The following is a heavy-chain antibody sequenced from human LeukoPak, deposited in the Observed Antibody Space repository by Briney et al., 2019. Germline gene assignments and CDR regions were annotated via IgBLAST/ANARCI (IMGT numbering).Heavy chain of an antibody. V-gene: IGHV3-30*04. J-gene: IGHJ4*02. CDR3: ARVSEIDFWSGQTYDY. CDR2: ISYDGSNK. Sequence: GGSLRLSCAASGFTFSSYAMHGVREAPGKGREWGAVISYDGSNKYYADSVRGRFTISRDNSKNTLYLQMNSLRAEDTAVYYCARVSEIDFWSGQTYDYWGQGTLVTVSS. D-gene: IGHD3-3*01. CDR1: GFTFSSYA.